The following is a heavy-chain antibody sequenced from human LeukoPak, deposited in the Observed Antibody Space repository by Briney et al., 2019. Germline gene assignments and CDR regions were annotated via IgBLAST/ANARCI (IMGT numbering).Heavy chain of an antibody. CDR2: IYYSGST. CDR1: GGSISSYY. J-gene: IGHJ3*02. D-gene: IGHD2-15*01. CDR3: ARLMFFYCSGGSCYYAFDI. Sequence: SETLSLTSTVSGGSISSYYWNWIRQPPWKGLEWIGYIYYSGSTNYSPSLKSRVTISVDTSKNQFSLKLSSLTAADTAVYYCARLMFFYCSGGSCYYAFDIWGQGTMVTVSS. V-gene: IGHV4-59*08.